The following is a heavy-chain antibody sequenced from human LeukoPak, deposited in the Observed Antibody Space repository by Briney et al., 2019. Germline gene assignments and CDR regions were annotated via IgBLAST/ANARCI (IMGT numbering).Heavy chain of an antibody. V-gene: IGHV3-23*01. J-gene: IGHJ4*02. CDR1: GFIFSSYA. Sequence: PGGSLRLSCAASGFIFSSYAMSWVRHAPGKGLEGVSAISGSGGSTYYADSVKGRFTISRDNSKNTLYLQMNSLRAEDTAVYYCAKDGDYDILTGYSYYYFDYWGQGTLVTVSS. CDR3: AKDGDYDILTGYSYYYFDY. D-gene: IGHD3-9*01. CDR2: ISGSGGST.